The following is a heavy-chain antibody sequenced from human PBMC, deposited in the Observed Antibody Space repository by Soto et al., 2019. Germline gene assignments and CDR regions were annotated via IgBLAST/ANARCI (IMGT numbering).Heavy chain of an antibody. V-gene: IGHV3-21*01. CDR2: ISSSSSYI. CDR3: ARVAYYYDSSGYFY. J-gene: IGHJ4*02. CDR1: GFIFRSYN. D-gene: IGHD3-22*01. Sequence: PGGSLRLSCAASGFIFRSYNMNWVRQAPGKGLEWVSSISSSSSYIYYADSVKGRFTISRDNAKNSLYLQMNSLRAEDTAVYYCARVAYYYDSSGYFYWGQGTLVTVSS.